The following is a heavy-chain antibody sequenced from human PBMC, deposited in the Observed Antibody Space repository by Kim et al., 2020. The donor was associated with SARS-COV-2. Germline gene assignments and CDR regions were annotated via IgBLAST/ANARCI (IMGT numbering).Heavy chain of an antibody. Sequence: QKFQGRVTITRDTSASTAYMELSSLRSEDTAVYYCARVHSYSGYDLSFDYWGQGTLVTVSS. V-gene: IGHV1-3*01. D-gene: IGHD5-12*01. J-gene: IGHJ4*02. CDR3: ARVHSYSGYDLSFDY.